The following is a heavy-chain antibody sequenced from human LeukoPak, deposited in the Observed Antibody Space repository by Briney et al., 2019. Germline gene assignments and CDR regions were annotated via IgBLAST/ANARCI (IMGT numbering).Heavy chain of an antibody. V-gene: IGHV3-23*01. CDR1: GFTFSSYA. CDR2: ISGSGGST. Sequence: GGSLRLSCAASGFTFSSYAMSWVRQAPGKGLEWVSAISGSGGSTYYADSVKGRFTISRDNAKNSLYLQMNSLRAEDTAVYYCAELGITLIGGVWGKGTTVTISS. J-gene: IGHJ6*04. CDR3: AELGITLIGGV. D-gene: IGHD3-10*02.